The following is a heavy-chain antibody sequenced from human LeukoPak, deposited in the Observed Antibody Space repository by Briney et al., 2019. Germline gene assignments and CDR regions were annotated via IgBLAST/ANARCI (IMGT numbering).Heavy chain of an antibody. D-gene: IGHD5-12*01. CDR1: GFTFSSYG. J-gene: IGHJ4*02. CDR3: ARGDSGYDFLDY. V-gene: IGHV3-33*01. Sequence: GRSLRLSCAASGFTFSSYGMHWVRQAPGKGLEWVAVIWYDGSDKYYADSVKGRFTISRDNSKNTLYLQMNSLRAEDTAVYYCARGDSGYDFLDYWGQGTLVTVSS. CDR2: IWYDGSDK.